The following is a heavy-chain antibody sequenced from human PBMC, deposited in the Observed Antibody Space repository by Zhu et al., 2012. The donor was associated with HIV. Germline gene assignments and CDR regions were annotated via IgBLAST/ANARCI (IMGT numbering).Heavy chain of an antibody. V-gene: IGHV4-39*02. Sequence: QVQLQESGPGLVKTSETLSLNCAVSGGSISDNNYYWGWIRQPPGKGLEWIGSIHYTGSIYYNPSPKSRVTISVDTSKNHLSLKLRSVTAADTAVYYCARPRAAAGTRWFDPWGQGILVTVSS. CDR2: IHYTGSI. CDR3: ARPRAAAGTRWFDP. D-gene: IGHD6-13*01. J-gene: IGHJ5*02. CDR1: GGSISDNNYY.